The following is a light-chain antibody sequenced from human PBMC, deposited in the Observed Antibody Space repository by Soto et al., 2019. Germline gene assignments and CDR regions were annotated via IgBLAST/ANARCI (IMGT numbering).Light chain of an antibody. CDR2: GAS. CDR1: QSVSSSF. J-gene: IGKJ1*01. CDR3: QQYGDSPT. V-gene: IGKV3-20*01. Sequence: ENVLTQSPGTLSLTPRERATLSCMASQSVSSSFLAWYQQKPGLAPRLLIYGASTRATGIPNRYSGSGSGTDFTLTISRLETEDFAVFYCQQYGDSPTFGQGTKVDIK.